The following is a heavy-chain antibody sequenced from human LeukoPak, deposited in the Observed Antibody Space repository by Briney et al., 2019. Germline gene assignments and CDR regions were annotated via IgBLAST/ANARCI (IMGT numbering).Heavy chain of an antibody. V-gene: IGHV5-51*01. D-gene: IGHD3-10*02. J-gene: IGHJ4*02. CDR2: IYPGDSDT. Sequence: GESLKISCKGSGYSFSRHWIGWVRQMPGKGLEWMGIIYPGDSDTRYSPSFPGQVTISVDKSISTAYLQWSSLKASDTAMYYCARRARLGMVGEEYYFDYWGQGTLVTVSS. CDR1: GYSFSRHW. CDR3: ARRARLGMVGEEYYFDY.